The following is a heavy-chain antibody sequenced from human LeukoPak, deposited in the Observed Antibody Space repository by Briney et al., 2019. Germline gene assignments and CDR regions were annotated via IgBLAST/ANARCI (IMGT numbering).Heavy chain of an antibody. CDR1: GGSISGYN. V-gene: IGHV4-4*07. Sequence: PSETLSLTCTVSGGSISGYNWNWIRQPAGKGLEWIGRISTGGNTAYNPSLKSRITLSLDTTKNQLSLNLTSVTAADTAMYYCARSLVGSTYFDDWGQGTLVTVSS. J-gene: IGHJ4*02. CDR2: ISTGGNT. D-gene: IGHD2-2*01. CDR3: ARSLVGSTYFDD.